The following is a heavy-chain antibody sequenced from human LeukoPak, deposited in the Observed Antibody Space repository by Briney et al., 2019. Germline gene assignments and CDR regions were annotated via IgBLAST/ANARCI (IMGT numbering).Heavy chain of an antibody. CDR1: GGSISSYY. CDR2: IYSSGST. CDR3: AKTYYSSSGSWD. Sequence: SETLSLTCTVSGGSISSYYWSWIRQPPGEGLEWIGLIYSSGSTAYNPSLKSRVTISLDTSKNQFSLRLNSVTAADTAVYYCAKTYYSSSGSWDWGQGTLVTVSS. J-gene: IGHJ1*01. V-gene: IGHV4-59*01. D-gene: IGHD3-10*01.